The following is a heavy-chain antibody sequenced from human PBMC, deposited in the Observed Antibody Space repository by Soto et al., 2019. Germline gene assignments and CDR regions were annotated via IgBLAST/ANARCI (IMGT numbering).Heavy chain of an antibody. J-gene: IGHJ3*02. D-gene: IGHD3-10*01. V-gene: IGHV1-24*01. CDR1: VYTLTELS. CDR2: FDPEQGKI. Sequence: QVQLVQSGAEVKKPGASVKVSCKVSVYTLTELSIHWVRQAPGKGLEWMGGFDPEQGKIIYAQKFLGRVSMTEDTSTDTAYMELRSLRSVDTALYYCATTYLAEAFDIWGQGTMVSVSS. CDR3: ATTYLAEAFDI.